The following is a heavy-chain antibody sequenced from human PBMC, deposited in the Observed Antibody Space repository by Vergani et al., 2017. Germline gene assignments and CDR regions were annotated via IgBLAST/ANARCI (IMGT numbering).Heavy chain of an antibody. V-gene: IGHV4-59*01. Sequence: QVHLLESGPGLVKPSETLSLTCNVSGGSINNYYWNWIRQPPGKTLEWIGYIYYTGLTKYNPSFKSRVTTSVDTSKNQFSLKLSSVTAADTAVYYCARVDTQVPATSHFYYMDVWGKGTTVVVSS. CDR1: GGSINNYY. CDR2: IYYTGLT. D-gene: IGHD6-25*01. CDR3: ARVDTQVPATSHFYYMDV. J-gene: IGHJ6*03.